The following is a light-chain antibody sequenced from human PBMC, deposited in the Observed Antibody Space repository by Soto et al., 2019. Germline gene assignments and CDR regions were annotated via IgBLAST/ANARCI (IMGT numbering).Light chain of an antibody. CDR2: EVS. V-gene: IGLV2-14*01. CDR1: SSDVGGYNY. J-gene: IGLJ1*01. Sequence: QSALTQPASVSGSPGQSITISCTGTSSDVGGYNYVSWYQQHPSKAPKLMIYEVSNRPSGVSNRFSGSKSGNTASLTISGLQAEDEADYYCSSYTSSSIDYVFGTGTQLTVL. CDR3: SSYTSSSIDYV.